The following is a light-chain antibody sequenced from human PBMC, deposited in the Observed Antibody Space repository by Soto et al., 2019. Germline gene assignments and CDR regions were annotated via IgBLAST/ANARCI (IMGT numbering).Light chain of an antibody. CDR2: RSD. CDR1: SSNIGTNY. V-gene: IGLV1-47*01. CDR3: SAWDDSLRAVV. J-gene: IGLJ2*01. Sequence: QSALTQPPSASGTPGQRVTISCSGSSSNIGTNYVYWYQQVPGTAPKLLIYRSDQRPSGVPDRFSGSKSGTSASLAISGLRSEDEADYYCSAWDDSLRAVVFGGGTKLTVL.